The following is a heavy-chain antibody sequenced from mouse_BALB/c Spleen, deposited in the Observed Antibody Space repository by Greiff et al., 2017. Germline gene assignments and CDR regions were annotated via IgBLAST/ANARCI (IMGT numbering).Heavy chain of an antibody. V-gene: IGHV5-4*02. CDR1: GFTFSDYY. Sequence: EVKLVESGGGLVKPGGSLKLSCAASGFTFSDYYMYWVRQTPEKSLEWVATISDGGSYTYYPDSVKGRFTISRDNAKNTLYLQMSSLKSEDTAMYYCARGYYYGSSPCFAYWGQGTLVTVSA. D-gene: IGHD1-1*01. CDR3: ARGYYYGSSPCFAY. CDR2: ISDGGSYT. J-gene: IGHJ3*01.